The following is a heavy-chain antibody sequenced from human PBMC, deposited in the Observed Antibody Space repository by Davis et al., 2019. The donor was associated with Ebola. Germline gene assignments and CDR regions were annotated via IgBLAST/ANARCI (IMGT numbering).Heavy chain of an antibody. CDR2: IRARTKNYAT. CDR3: TTLIDF. J-gene: IGHJ4*02. V-gene: IGHV3-73*01. Sequence: GESLKISCVASGFSFSGAAIHWVRQAPGKGLEWVGRIRARTKNYATAYAESVKDRFTISRDDGQNTAFLQMHSLRTEDAAVYYCTTLIDFWGQGTLVIVAS. D-gene: IGHD2-8*01. CDR1: GFSFSGAA.